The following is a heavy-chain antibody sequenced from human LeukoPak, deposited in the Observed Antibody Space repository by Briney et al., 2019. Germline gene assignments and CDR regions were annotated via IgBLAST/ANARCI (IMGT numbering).Heavy chain of an antibody. J-gene: IGHJ4*02. CDR2: IYSGGST. CDR3: ARVLFSVGGELLGGLIFDY. CDR1: GFTVSSNY. Sequence: SGGSLRLSCAASGFTVSSNYMSWVRQAPGKGLEWVSVIYSGGSTYYADSVKGRFTISRDNSKNTLYLQMNSLRAEDTAVYYCARVLFSVGGELLGGLIFDYGAREPLVTVS. D-gene: IGHD1-26*01. V-gene: IGHV3-53*01.